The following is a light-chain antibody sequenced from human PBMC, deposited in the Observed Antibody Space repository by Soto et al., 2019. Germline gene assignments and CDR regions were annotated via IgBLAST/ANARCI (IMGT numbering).Light chain of an antibody. CDR1: QNINSY. V-gene: IGKV1-39*01. CDR3: QQTYSTPWT. J-gene: IGKJ1*01. Sequence: DIQMTQSPSSLSASVGDRVTITCLASQNINSYLSWYQQKPGTAPNLLIYAASHLQRGVPSRFSGSGSGTDFTLTISSLQPEDFATYYCQQTYSTPWTFGQGTKVEIK. CDR2: AAS.